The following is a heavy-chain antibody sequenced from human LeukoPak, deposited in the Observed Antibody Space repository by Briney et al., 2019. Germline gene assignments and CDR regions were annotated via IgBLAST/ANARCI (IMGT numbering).Heavy chain of an antibody. CDR2: IIPIFGTA. CDR3: ARAITMVRGVMYY. CDR1: GGTFSSYA. Sequence: SVKVSCKASGGTFSSYAISWVRQAPGQGLEWMGGIIPIFGTANYAQKFQGRVTITADESTSTAYMELSSLRSEDTAVYYCARAITMVRGVMYYWGQGTLVTVSS. J-gene: IGHJ4*02. D-gene: IGHD3-10*01. V-gene: IGHV1-69*13.